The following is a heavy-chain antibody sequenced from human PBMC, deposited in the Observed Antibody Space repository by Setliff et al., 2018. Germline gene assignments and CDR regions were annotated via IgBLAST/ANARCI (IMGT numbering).Heavy chain of an antibody. CDR2: IYYSGET. CDR1: GASISSSRDY. V-gene: IGHV4-39*07. Sequence: SETLSLTCTVSGASISSSRDYWGWIRQPPGKGLEWIGSIYYSGETFYNPSLRSRVIISVDTSKNQFSLKVTSLIAADTAVYYCARARDGIDFDYFDYWGRGTPVTVSS. CDR3: ARARDGIDFDYFDY. J-gene: IGHJ4*02.